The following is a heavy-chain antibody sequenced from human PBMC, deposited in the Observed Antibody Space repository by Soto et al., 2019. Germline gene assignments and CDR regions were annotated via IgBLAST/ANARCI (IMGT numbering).Heavy chain of an antibody. CDR3: ARAAIHGSSCYFWFAR. Sequence: QVQLVQSGSEVKMPGSSVKVSCKTSGGTFSRHAINWVRQAPGQGLEWMGGIIPLFGTTNYAQKFKGRVTISADKSTSTAYLELRSLTSKDAAVYYCARAAIHGSSCYFWFARWGHGTLVTVSS. CDR2: IIPLFGTT. V-gene: IGHV1-69*06. D-gene: IGHD6-13*01. CDR1: GGTFSRHA. J-gene: IGHJ5*02.